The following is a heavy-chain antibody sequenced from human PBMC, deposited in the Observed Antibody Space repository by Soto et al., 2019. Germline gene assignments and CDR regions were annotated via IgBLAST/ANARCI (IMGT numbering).Heavy chain of an antibody. V-gene: IGHV4-34*01. D-gene: IGHD3-3*01. CDR1: GGSFSGYY. CDR3: ARGPSRRRSGYFHYFDY. J-gene: IGHJ4*02. Sequence: QVQLQQWGAGLLKPSETLSLTCAVYGGSFSGYYWSWIRQPPGKGLEWIGEINHSGSTNYNPSLKRRVTISVDPSKNPFSLKLSSGTAADTAVYYCARGPSRRRSGYFHYFDYWGQGTLVTVSS. CDR2: INHSGST.